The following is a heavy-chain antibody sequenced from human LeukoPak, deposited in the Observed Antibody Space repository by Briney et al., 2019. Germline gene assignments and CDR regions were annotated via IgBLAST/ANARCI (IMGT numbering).Heavy chain of an antibody. CDR1: GFTFSSYD. CDR3: AKAPRFGDHAAEYFYYYMDV. CDR2: IPRIGGST. Sequence: GGSLRLSCAASGFTFSSYDMNWVRQAPGKGLEWVSSIPRIGGSTYYADSVKGRFTISRDNSKNTLYVQMNSLRVDDTAVYYCAKAPRFGDHAAEYFYYYMDVWGKGTTVTVSS. J-gene: IGHJ6*03. D-gene: IGHD3-16*01. V-gene: IGHV3-23*01.